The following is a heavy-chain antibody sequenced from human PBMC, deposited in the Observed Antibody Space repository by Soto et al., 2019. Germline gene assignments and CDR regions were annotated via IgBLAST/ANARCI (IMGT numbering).Heavy chain of an antibody. CDR2: TYYRSKWYN. CDR1: GDSVSSNSAA. Sequence: PSQTLSLTCAISGDSVSSNSAAWNWIRQSPSRGLEWLGRTYYRSKWYNDYAVSVKSRITINPDTSKNQFSLQLNSVTPEDTAVYYCARVSELLTKRGYSGRSIDYWGQGTLVTVSS. D-gene: IGHD5-12*01. CDR3: ARVSELLTKRGYSGRSIDY. V-gene: IGHV6-1*01. J-gene: IGHJ4*02.